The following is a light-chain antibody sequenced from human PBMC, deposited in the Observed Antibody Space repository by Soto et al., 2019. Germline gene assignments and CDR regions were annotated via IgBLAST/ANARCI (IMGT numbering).Light chain of an antibody. CDR3: MQALQPLYT. V-gene: IGKV2-28*01. CDR1: QSLLHSNGYNY. CDR2: LGS. J-gene: IGKJ2*01. Sequence: DIVMTQSPLSLPVTPGEPASISCRSSQSLLHSNGYNYLDWYLQKPGQSPQLLIYLGSNRASGVPDRFRGSGSGTDFTLNISRVEAEDVGVYYCMQALQPLYTFGQGTKLEIK.